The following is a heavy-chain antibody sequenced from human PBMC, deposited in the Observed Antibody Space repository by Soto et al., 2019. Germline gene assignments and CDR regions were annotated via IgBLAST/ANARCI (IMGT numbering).Heavy chain of an antibody. CDR2: IWYDGSNK. CDR3: AKDRSWYCSSTSCYHPHGMDV. Sequence: GGSLRLSCAASGFTFSSYGMHWVRQAPGKGLEWVAVIWYDGSNKYYADSVKGRFTISGDNPKNTLYLQMNSLRAEDTAVYYCAKDRSWYCSSTSCYHPHGMDVWGQGTTVTVSS. CDR1: GFTFSSYG. V-gene: IGHV3-33*06. J-gene: IGHJ6*02. D-gene: IGHD2-2*01.